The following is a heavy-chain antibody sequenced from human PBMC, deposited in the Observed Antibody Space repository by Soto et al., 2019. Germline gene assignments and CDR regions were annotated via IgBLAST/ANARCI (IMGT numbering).Heavy chain of an antibody. CDR2: ISYDGSNK. V-gene: IGHV3-30-3*01. D-gene: IGHD4-17*01. Sequence: QVQLVESGGGVVQPGRSLRLSCAASGFTFSSYAMHWVRQAPGKGLEWVAVISYDGSNKYYADSVKGRFTISRDNSKNTLYLQMNSLRAKEPAVYYCARVGRLHYVDYLGQGTLVTVS. J-gene: IGHJ4*02. CDR1: GFTFSSYA. CDR3: ARVGRLHYVDY.